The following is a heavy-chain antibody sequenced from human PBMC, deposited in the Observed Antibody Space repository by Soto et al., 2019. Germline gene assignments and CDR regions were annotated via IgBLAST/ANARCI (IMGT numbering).Heavy chain of an antibody. CDR1: GGSISSSSYY. V-gene: IGHV4-39*01. J-gene: IGHJ4*02. Sequence: PSETLSLTCTVSGGSISSSSYYWGWIRQPPGKGLEWIGSIYYSGSTYYNPSLKSRVTISVDTSKNQFSLKLSSVTAADTAVYYCERNYGVGYFDYWGQGNLVTVSS. CDR2: IYYSGST. CDR3: ERNYGVGYFDY. D-gene: IGHD4-17*01.